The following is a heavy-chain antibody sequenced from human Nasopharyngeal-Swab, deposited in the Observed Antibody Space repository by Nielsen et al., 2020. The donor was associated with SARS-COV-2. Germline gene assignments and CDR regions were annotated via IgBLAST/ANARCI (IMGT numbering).Heavy chain of an antibody. CDR2: IYTSGST. CDR1: GASISSGNYY. V-gene: IGHV4-61*02. Sequence: SETLSLTCTVPGASISSGNYYWSSIRQPAGKGREWVGRIYTSGSTNYHPSLKSRLTISVDPSKNQFSLKLSSVTAADTAVYYCARGGVVVGYYGMYVWGQGTTVIVSS. J-gene: IGHJ6*02. CDR3: ARGGVVVGYYGMYV. D-gene: IGHD2-2*01.